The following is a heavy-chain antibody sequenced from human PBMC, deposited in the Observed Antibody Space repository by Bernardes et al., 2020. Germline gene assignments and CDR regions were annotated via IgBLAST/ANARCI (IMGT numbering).Heavy chain of an antibody. Sequence: SETLSLTCTVSGGSISSSSYYWGWIRQPPGKGLEWIGSIYYSGSTYYNPSLKSRVTISVDTSKNQFSLMLSSMTAADTAVYYCARRDTVVVFDPWGQGTLVTVSS. CDR1: GGSISSSSYY. CDR3: ARRDTVVVFDP. J-gene: IGHJ5*02. V-gene: IGHV4-39*01. CDR2: IYYSGST. D-gene: IGHD2-2*01.